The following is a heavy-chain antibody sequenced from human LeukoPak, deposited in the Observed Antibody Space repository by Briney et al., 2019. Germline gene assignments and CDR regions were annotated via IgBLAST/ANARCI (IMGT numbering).Heavy chain of an antibody. CDR1: GGTFSSYA. CDR3: ARAQHAGGYYGMDV. J-gene: IGHJ6*02. V-gene: IGHV1-69*04. Sequence: GSSVKVSCKASGGTFSSYAISWVRQAPGQGLEWMGRIIPILGIANYAQKFQGRVTITADKSTSTAYMELSSLRSEDTAVYYCARAQHAGGYYGMDVWGQGTTVTVSS. CDR2: IIPILGIA. D-gene: IGHD4-23*01.